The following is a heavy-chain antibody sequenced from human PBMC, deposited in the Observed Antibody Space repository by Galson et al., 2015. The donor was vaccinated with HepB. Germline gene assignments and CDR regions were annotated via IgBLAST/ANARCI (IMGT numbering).Heavy chain of an antibody. CDR3: AKDFSDDYRYYYYYGMDV. CDR2: ISYDGSNK. J-gene: IGHJ6*02. D-gene: IGHD4-11*01. CDR1: GFTFSSYG. V-gene: IGHV3-30*18. Sequence: LRLSCAASGFTFSSYGMHWVRQAPGKGLEWVAVISYDGSNKYYADSVKGRFTISRDNSKNTLYLQMNSLRAEDTAVYYCAKDFSDDYRYYYYYGMDVWGQGTTVTVSS.